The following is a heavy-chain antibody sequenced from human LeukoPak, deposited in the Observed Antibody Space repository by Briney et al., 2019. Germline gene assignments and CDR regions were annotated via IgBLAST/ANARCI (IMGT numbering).Heavy chain of an antibody. D-gene: IGHD6-6*01. Sequence: GASVKVSCKASGGTFSSYAIIWVRQAPGQGLEWMGRIIPILGIANYAQKFQGRVTITADKSTSTAYMELSSLRSEDTAVYYCARVGSSSSLDYWGQGTLVTVSS. CDR1: GGTFSSYA. V-gene: IGHV1-69*04. CDR3: ARVGSSSSLDY. J-gene: IGHJ4*02. CDR2: IIPILGIA.